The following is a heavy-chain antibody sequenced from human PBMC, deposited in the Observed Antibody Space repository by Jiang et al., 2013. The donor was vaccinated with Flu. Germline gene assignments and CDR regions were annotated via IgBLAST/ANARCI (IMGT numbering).Heavy chain of an antibody. J-gene: IGHJ4*02. CDR3: ARDLVVDRSFDY. Sequence: SLTCAVSGYSISSGYYWGWIRQPPGKGLEWIGSIYHSGSTYYNPSLKSRVTISVDTSKNQFSLKLSSVTAADTAVYYCARDLVVDRSFDYWGQGTLVTVSS. V-gene: IGHV4-38-2*02. CDR1: GYSISSGYY. CDR2: IYHSGST. D-gene: IGHD6-6*01.